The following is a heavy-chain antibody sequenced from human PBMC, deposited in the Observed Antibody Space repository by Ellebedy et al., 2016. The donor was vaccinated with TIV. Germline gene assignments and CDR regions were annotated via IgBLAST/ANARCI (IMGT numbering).Heavy chain of an antibody. CDR3: ARVNCSITTCDYYYMDV. D-gene: IGHD2/OR15-2a*01. J-gene: IGHJ6*03. Sequence: SETLSLTCTVSGGSVSRYFWSWIRQPAGKGLEWIGRIFTSGSFNYNPSLMSRVTMSVVTSKNQISLRLNSVTTADTAVYYCARVNCSITTCDYYYMDVWGKGTTVTVSS. CDR2: IFTSGSF. V-gene: IGHV4-4*07. CDR1: GGSVSRYF.